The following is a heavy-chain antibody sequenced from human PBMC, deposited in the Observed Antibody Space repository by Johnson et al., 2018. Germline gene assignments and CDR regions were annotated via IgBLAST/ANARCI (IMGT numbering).Heavy chain of an antibody. V-gene: IGHV4-59*01. J-gene: IGHJ6*03. CDR1: GGSISGYY. CDR2: VYDSGIT. CDR3: AGDGGRDGDGGHGYMDV. Sequence: QVQLQESGPGLVKPSETLSLTCTVSGGSISGYYWSWIRQSPGKPPEWLGYVYDSGITHYNPSLRSRLTILVDTSKSQFSRKLTSVTAAGPAVYYRAGDGGRDGDGGHGYMDVWGKGATVTVSS. D-gene: IGHD4-17*01.